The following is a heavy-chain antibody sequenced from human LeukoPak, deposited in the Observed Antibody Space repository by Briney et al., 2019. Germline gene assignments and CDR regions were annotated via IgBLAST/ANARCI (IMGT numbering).Heavy chain of an antibody. CDR1: GFTFSSYS. Sequence: GGSLRLSCAASGFTFSSYSMNWVRQAPGKGLEWVSYISSSGSTIYYADSVKGRFTISRDNAKNSLYLQMNSLRAEDTAVYYCARDKSADYGDSYFDSWGQGILVTVSS. J-gene: IGHJ4*02. D-gene: IGHD4-17*01. CDR3: ARDKSADYGDSYFDS. CDR2: ISSSGSTI. V-gene: IGHV3-48*04.